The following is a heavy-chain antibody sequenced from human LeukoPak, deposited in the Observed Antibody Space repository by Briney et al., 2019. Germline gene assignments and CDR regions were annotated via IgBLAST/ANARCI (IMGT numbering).Heavy chain of an antibody. CDR3: ARGNHYGMDV. CDR2: INSDGSST. CDR1: GFASSSYW. Sequence: GGSLRLSCAASGFASSSYWMHWVRQAPGKGLVWVSRINSDGSSTSYADSVKGRFTISRDNAKNTLYLQINSLRAEDTAVYYCARGNHYGMDVWGQGTTVTVSS. V-gene: IGHV3-74*01. J-gene: IGHJ6*02.